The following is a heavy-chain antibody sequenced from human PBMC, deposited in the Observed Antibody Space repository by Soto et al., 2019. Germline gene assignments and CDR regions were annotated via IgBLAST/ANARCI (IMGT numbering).Heavy chain of an antibody. D-gene: IGHD2-15*01. J-gene: IGHJ2*01. CDR3: AIDGGPPGTSDWYFDL. V-gene: IGHV3-23*01. CDR2: ISRGGGST. Sequence: EVQLLESGGGLVQPGGSLRLSCAASGFTFSSYAMSWVRQAPGKGLEWVSGISRGGGSTYYADSVKGRFTISRDSSKNTLSLQMNSLRAEDTAVYYCAIDGGPPGTSDWYFDLWGRGTLVTVSS. CDR1: GFTFSSYA.